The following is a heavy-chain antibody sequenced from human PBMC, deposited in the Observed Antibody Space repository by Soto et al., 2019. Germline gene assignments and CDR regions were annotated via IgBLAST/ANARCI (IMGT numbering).Heavy chain of an antibody. V-gene: IGHV3-48*02. CDR1: GFTFSSYS. CDR3: AREWELVTARGDYYYYSMDV. Sequence: EVQLVESGGGLVQPGGSLRLSCAASGFTFSSYSMNWVRQAPGKGLEWVSYISSSDSTIYYADSVKGRFTVSRDNGKNSLYLQMNGLRDEDTAVYYCAREWELVTARGDYYYYSMDVWGQGTTVTVSS. D-gene: IGHD1-26*01. J-gene: IGHJ6*02. CDR2: ISSSDSTI.